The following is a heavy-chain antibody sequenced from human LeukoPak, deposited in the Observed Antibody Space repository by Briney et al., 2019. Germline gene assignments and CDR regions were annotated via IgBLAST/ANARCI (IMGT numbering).Heavy chain of an antibody. V-gene: IGHV3-23*01. Sequence: PGGSLRLSCAASGFTFSSYAMSWVRQAPGKGLEWVSAISGSGGSTYYADSVKGRFTISRDNAKNSLYLQMNSLRAEDTALYYCAKNGIYGDYLDAFDIWGQGTMVTVSS. J-gene: IGHJ3*02. CDR3: AKNGIYGDYLDAFDI. CDR2: ISGSGGST. D-gene: IGHD4-17*01. CDR1: GFTFSSYA.